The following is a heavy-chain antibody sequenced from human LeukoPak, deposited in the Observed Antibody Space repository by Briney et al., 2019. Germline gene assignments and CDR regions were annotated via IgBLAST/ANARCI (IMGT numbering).Heavy chain of an antibody. D-gene: IGHD3-3*01. V-gene: IGHV3-23*01. CDR1: GFTFNTYA. CDR2: ISGSGGST. CDR3: AKEGIFGVLMQYYFDY. J-gene: IGHJ4*02. Sequence: GGSLGLSCAASGFTFNTYAMSWVRQAPGKGLEWVSAISGSGGSTYYADSVKGRFTISRDNSKNTLYLQMNSLRAEDTAVYYCAKEGIFGVLMQYYFDYWGQGTLVTVSS.